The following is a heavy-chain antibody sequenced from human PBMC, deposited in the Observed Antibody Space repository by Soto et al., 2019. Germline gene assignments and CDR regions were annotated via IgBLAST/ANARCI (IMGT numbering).Heavy chain of an antibody. CDR3: AKHIVVVVAATDYYGMDV. CDR1: GGTFSSYA. Sequence: SVKVSCKASGGTFSSYAISWVRQAPGQGLEWMGGIIPIFGTANYAQKFQGRVTITADESTSTAYMELSSLRSEDTTVYYCAKHIVVVVAATDYYGMDVWGQGTTVTVSS. CDR2: IIPIFGTA. D-gene: IGHD2-15*01. J-gene: IGHJ6*02. V-gene: IGHV1-69*13.